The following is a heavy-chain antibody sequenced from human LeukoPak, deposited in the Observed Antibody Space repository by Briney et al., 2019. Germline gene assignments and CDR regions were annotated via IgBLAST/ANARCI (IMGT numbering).Heavy chain of an antibody. CDR1: GFTVSSNY. Sequence: PGGSLRLSCAASGFTVSSNYMSWVRQAPGKGLEWVSVIYSGGSTYYADSVKGRFTISRDNSKNTLYLQMNSLRAEDTAVYYCATEIAVAGTGNWFDPWSQGTLVTVSS. CDR3: ATEIAVAGTGNWFDP. J-gene: IGHJ5*02. D-gene: IGHD6-19*01. CDR2: IYSGGST. V-gene: IGHV3-53*01.